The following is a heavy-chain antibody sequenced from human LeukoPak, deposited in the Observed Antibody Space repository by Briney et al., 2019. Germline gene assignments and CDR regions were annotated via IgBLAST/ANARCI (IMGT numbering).Heavy chain of an antibody. CDR3: ARANWNDFDY. J-gene: IGHJ4*02. CDR2: ISTGSSTI. V-gene: IGHV3-48*02. D-gene: IGHD1-1*01. CDR1: GFTFSTYS. Sequence: PGGSLRLSCAASGFTFSTYSMIWVRRAPGRGLEWVSYISTGSSTIHYADSVQGRFTISRDNAKNSLYLQMNSLRDEDTAVYYCARANWNDFDYWGQGTLVTVSS.